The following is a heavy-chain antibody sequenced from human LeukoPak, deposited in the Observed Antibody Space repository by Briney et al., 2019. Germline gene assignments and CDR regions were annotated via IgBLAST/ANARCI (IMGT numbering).Heavy chain of an antibody. V-gene: IGHV1-69*13. CDR2: IIPIFGTA. CDR1: GGTFSSYA. D-gene: IGHD2-2*01. Sequence: ASVKVSCKASGGTFSSYAISWVRQAPGQGLEWMGGIIPIFGTANYAQKFQGRVTITADESTSTAYMELSSLRSENTAVYYCAILVNAIVVVPAARDAFDIWGQGTMVTVSS. CDR3: AILVNAIVVVPAARDAFDI. J-gene: IGHJ3*02.